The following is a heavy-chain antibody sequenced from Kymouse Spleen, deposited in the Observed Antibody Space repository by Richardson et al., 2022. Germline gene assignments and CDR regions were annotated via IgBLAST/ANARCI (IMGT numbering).Heavy chain of an antibody. D-gene: IGHD6-19*01. CDR3: AKDEGLE*QWLVRPFDY. CDR1: GFTFDDYA. Sequence: EVQLVESGGGLVQPGRSLRLSCAASGFTFDDYAMHWVRQAPGKGLEWVSGISWNSGSIGYADSVKGRFTISRDNAKNSLYLQMNSLRAEDTALYYCAKDEGLE*QWLVRPFDYWGQGTLVTVSS. CDR2: ISWNSGSI. J-gene: IGHJ4*02. V-gene: IGHV3-9*01.